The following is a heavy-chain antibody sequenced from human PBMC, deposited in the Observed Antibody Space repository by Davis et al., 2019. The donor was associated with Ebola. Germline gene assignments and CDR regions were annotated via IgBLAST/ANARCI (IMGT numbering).Heavy chain of an antibody. D-gene: IGHD5-18*01. CDR3: ATDTARDVFYYYYGMDV. V-gene: IGHV3-7*01. CDR1: GFTFSTYY. Sequence: PGGSLRLSCAASGFTFSTYYITWVRQAPGKGLEWVATIPHVGSEKYVDSVKGRFTSSRDNAKNSVYLQMNSLRAEDTAVYYCATDTARDVFYYYYGMDVWGQGTTVTVSS. CDR2: IPHVGSEK. J-gene: IGHJ6*02.